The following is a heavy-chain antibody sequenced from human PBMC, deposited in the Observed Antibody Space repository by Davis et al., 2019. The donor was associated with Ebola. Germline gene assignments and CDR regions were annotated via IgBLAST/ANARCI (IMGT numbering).Heavy chain of an antibody. Sequence: GESLKISCAASGFIFDDYGMSWVRQAPGKGLEWVSGITWNGDSTSYGDSVKGRFTISRDNAKKYVYLQMQSLRADDTALYYCARGHFRNWFDPWGQGTLVTVSS. V-gene: IGHV3-20*04. CDR1: GFIFDDYG. D-gene: IGHD3-3*02. CDR2: ITWNGDST. CDR3: ARGHFRNWFDP. J-gene: IGHJ5*02.